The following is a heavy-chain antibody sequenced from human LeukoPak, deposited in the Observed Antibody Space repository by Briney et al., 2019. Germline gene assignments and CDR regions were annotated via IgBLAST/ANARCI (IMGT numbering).Heavy chain of an antibody. J-gene: IGHJ4*02. CDR3: TTPPD. Sequence: NAGGSLRLSCTASGFSFSAAWMTWVRQAPGKGLEWVGRIKPIATGGTTEYAAPVKGRFTISRDDSKNTVYLQMNSLESEDTAVYYCTTPPDWGQGTLVTVSS. CDR2: IKPIATGGTT. CDR1: GFSFSAAW. V-gene: IGHV3-15*01.